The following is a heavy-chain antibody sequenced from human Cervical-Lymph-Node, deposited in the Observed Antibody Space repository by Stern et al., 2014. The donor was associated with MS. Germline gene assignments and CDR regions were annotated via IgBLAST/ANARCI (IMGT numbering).Heavy chain of an antibody. V-gene: IGHV3-30*18. J-gene: IGHJ6*02. CDR2: ISYDGSNK. CDR3: AKPSLYGMDV. Sequence: VQLVESGGGVVQPGRSLRLSCAASGFTFSSYGMHWVRQAPGKGLEWVAVISYDGSNKYYADSVKGRFTISRDNSKNTLYLQMNSLRAEDTAVYYCAKPSLYGMDVWGQGTTVTVSS. CDR1: GFTFSSYG.